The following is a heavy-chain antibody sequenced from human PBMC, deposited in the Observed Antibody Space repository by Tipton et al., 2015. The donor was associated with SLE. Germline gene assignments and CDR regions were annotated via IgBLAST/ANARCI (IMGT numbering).Heavy chain of an antibody. CDR2: IYYSGST. V-gene: IGHV4-59*12. J-gene: IGHJ6*02. Sequence: TLSLTCTVSSGSLSNYYWSWIRQPLGKGLEWIGHIYYSGSTNYNPSLKSRVTISIETSKNQFSLRLSPVTAADTAVYFCARSRGLGSCSGDNCYDYYFGMDVWGQGTTVTVSS. CDR3: ARSRGLGSCSGDNCYDYYFGMDV. CDR1: SGSLSNYY. D-gene: IGHD2-15*01.